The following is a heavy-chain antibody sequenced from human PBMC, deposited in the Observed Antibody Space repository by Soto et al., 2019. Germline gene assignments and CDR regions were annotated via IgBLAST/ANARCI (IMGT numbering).Heavy chain of an antibody. J-gene: IGHJ4*02. CDR2: IYHSGST. CDR3: ARGTHTVTTYYFDY. Sequence: SETPSLSCAACSGSVSSSNWGSWVRQPPGKGLEWIGEIYHSGSTNYNPSLKSRVTISVDKSKNQFSLKLSSVTAADTAVYYCARGTHTVTTYYFDYWGQGTLVTVSS. V-gene: IGHV4-4*02. D-gene: IGHD4-17*01. CDR1: SGSVSSSNW.